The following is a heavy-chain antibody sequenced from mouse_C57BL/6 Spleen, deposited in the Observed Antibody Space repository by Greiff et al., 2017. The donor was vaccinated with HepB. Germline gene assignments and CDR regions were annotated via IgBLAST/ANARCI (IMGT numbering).Heavy chain of an antibody. V-gene: IGHV14-3*01. CDR3: ARFDQDYYGSSYWYFDV. CDR1: GFNIKNTY. J-gene: IGHJ1*03. D-gene: IGHD1-1*01. Sequence: VQLQQSVAELVRPGASVKLSCTASGFNIKNTYMHWVKQRPEQGLEWIGRIDPANGNTKYAPKFQGKATITADTSSNTAYLQLSSLTSEDTAIYYCARFDQDYYGSSYWYFDVWGTGTTVTVSS. CDR2: IDPANGNT.